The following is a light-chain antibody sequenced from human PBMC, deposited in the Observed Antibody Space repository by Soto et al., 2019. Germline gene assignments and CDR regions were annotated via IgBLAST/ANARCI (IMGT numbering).Light chain of an antibody. CDR2: DND. Sequence: QSVLTQPPSVSAAPGQNVTISCSGSSSNVGNNFVSWYQQLPGTAPKLLIYDNDKRPSGIPDRFSGSKSGTSATLGVTGLQTGDEADYYCGTWDSSLGVTWVFGGGTKLTVL. J-gene: IGLJ3*02. CDR3: GTWDSSLGVTWV. V-gene: IGLV1-51*01. CDR1: SSNVGNNF.